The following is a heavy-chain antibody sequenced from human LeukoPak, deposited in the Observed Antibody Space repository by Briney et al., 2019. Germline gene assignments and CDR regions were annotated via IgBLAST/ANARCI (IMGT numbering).Heavy chain of an antibody. CDR1: GFTFRSYW. V-gene: IGHV3-74*01. CDR3: ARGGDAITIFGVVNPYYYYYYMDV. J-gene: IGHJ6*03. Sequence: PGGSLRLSCAASGFTFRSYWMHWVRQAPGKGLVWVSRINTDGSSTSYADSVKGRFTISRDNAKNTLYLQMNSLRDEDTAVYYCARGGDAITIFGVVNPYYYYYYMDVWGKGTTVTVSS. CDR2: INTDGSST. D-gene: IGHD3-3*01.